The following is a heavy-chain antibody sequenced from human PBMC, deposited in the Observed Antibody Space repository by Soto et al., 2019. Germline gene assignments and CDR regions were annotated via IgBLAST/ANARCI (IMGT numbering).Heavy chain of an antibody. V-gene: IGHV4-39*01. J-gene: IGHJ4*02. CDR1: GGSISSSSYY. CDR3: ASWRLNYYDSSGYPR. D-gene: IGHD3-22*01. CDR2: IYYSGST. Sequence: QLQLQESGPGLVKPSETLSLTCTVSGGSISSSSYYWGWIRQPPGKGLEWIGSIYYSGSTYYNPSLKSRVTISVDTSKNQFSLKLSSVTAADTAVYYCASWRLNYYDSSGYPRWGQGTLVTVSS.